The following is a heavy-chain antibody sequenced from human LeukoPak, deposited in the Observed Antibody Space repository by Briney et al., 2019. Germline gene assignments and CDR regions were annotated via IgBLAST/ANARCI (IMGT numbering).Heavy chain of an antibody. D-gene: IGHD6-13*01. CDR1: GFTFSNAW. J-gene: IGHJ4*02. V-gene: IGHV3-15*01. CDR2: IKSKTDGGTT. Sequence: PGGSLRLSCAASGFTFSNAWMSWVRQAPGKGLEWVGRIKSKTDGGTTDYAAPVKGRFTISRDDSKNTLYLQMNSLKTEDTAVYYCTRHESIAAAGTSVDYWGQGTLVTVSS. CDR3: TRHESIAAAGTSVDY.